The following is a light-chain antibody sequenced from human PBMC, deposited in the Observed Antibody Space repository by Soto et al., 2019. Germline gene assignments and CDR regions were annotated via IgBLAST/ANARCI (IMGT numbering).Light chain of an antibody. J-gene: IGLJ1*01. CDR3: AAWDDSLNGHV. CDR1: SSDVGAYDY. Sequence: QSVLTQPASVSGSPGQSITISCTGTSSDVGAYDYVSWYQQHPDKAPKLMIYEVSNRPSGVSDRFSGSKSVNTATLTISGLQAEDEADYYCAAWDDSLNGHVFGTGTKVTVL. CDR2: EVS. V-gene: IGLV2-14*03.